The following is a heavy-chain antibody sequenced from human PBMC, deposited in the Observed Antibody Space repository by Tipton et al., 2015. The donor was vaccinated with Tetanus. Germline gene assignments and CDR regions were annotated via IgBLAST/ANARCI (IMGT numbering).Heavy chain of an antibody. V-gene: IGHV4-39*02. CDR1: GGSLRSSDYY. CDR3: ARATEHDIMTGYDN. CDR2: VSYSGRT. J-gene: IGHJ4*02. D-gene: IGHD3-9*01. Sequence: TLSLTCIVSGGSLRSSDYYGAWVRQSPVKGLEWIGSVSYSGRTYYKPSLKSRVTMSVDTAKKDFSVRLTSVTAADTAVYYCARATEHDIMTGYDNWGPGTQVTVSS.